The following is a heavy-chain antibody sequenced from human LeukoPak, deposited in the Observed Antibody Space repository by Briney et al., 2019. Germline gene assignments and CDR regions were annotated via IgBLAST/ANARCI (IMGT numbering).Heavy chain of an antibody. J-gene: IGHJ4*02. CDR3: LSLTPG. CDR1: GFTFSSYW. CDR2: INSDGSST. V-gene: IGHV3-74*01. D-gene: IGHD1-14*01. Sequence: PGGSLRLSCAASGFTFSSYWMHWVRQAPGKGLVWVSRINSDGSSTSYADSVKGRFTISRDNAKNTLYLQMNSLRPEDTAVYFFLSLTPGWGQGTLVTVSS.